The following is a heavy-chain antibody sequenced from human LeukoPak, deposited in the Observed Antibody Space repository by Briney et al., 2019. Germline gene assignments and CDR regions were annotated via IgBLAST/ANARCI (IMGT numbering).Heavy chain of an antibody. D-gene: IGHD3-16*01. J-gene: IGHJ4*02. CDR1: GGSFSGYY. CDR2: IYYSGST. V-gene: IGHV4-34*01. CDR3: ARCRGSYFDY. Sequence: SETLSLTCAVYGGSFSGYYWSWIRQPPGKGLEWIGNIYYSGSTYYNPSLKSRVTISVNTSKNQFSLKLSSVTAADTAVYYCARCRGSYFDYWGQGTLVTVSS.